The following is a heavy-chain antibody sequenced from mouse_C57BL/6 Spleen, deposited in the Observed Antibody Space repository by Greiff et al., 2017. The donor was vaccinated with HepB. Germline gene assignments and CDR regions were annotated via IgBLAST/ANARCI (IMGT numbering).Heavy chain of an antibody. Sequence: QVQLQQSGAELVKPGASVKISCKASGYAFSSYWMNWVKQRPGKGLEWIGQIYPGDGDTNYNGKFKGKATLTADKSSSTAYMQLSSLPSEDSAVYFCAREAGSSYAWFAYWGQGTLVTVSA. V-gene: IGHV1-80*01. J-gene: IGHJ3*01. CDR3: AREAGSSYAWFAY. CDR2: IYPGDGDT. D-gene: IGHD1-1*01. CDR1: GYAFSSYW.